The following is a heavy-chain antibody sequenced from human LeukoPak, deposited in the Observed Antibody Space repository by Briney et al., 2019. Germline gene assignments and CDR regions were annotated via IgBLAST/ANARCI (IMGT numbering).Heavy chain of an antibody. V-gene: IGHV3-48*02. J-gene: IGHJ3*02. Sequence: GGSLILSCAASGFTFSSYSMNWVRQAPGKGLEWISYISGSGSVSYYEDSVKGRFTISRDNAKNSLYLQMNSLRDEDTALYFCARDGGFGFLAAFDIWGQGTMVTVSS. CDR2: ISGSGSVS. CDR1: GFTFSSYS. D-gene: IGHD3-10*01. CDR3: ARDGGFGFLAAFDI.